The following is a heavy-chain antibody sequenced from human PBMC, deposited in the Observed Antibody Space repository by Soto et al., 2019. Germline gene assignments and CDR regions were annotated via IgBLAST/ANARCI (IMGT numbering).Heavy chain of an antibody. J-gene: IGHJ6*03. D-gene: IGHD3-3*01. CDR2: IYYSVST. CDR1: GGSISSYY. V-gene: IGHV4-59*08. Sequence: ASETLSLTCTVSGGSISSYYWSWIRQPPGKGLEWIGYIYYSVSTNYNPSLKSRFTISVDTSKNQFSLKLSSVTAADTAVYYCARLRYYFWSGYYIPHSEYYYYYYMDVWGKGTTVTVSS. CDR3: ARLRYYFWSGYYIPHSEYYYYYYMDV.